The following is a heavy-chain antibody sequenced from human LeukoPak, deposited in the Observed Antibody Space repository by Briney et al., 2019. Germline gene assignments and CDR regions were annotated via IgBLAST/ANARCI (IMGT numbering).Heavy chain of an antibody. Sequence: GGSLRLSCAASGFTFSSYGIHWVRQAPGKGLEWVTFIQYDGSDKYADSVKGRFTISRDNSKNVLYLHMNSLRAEDTALYYCAKSSSRLDTSSFEYWGQGTLVTVSS. CDR3: AKSSSRLDTSSFEY. D-gene: IGHD5-18*01. J-gene: IGHJ4*02. V-gene: IGHV3-30*02. CDR2: IQYDGSDK. CDR1: GFTFSSYG.